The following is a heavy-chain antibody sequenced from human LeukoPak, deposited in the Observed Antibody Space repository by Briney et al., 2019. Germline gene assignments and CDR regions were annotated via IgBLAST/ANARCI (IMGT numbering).Heavy chain of an antibody. CDR2: ISNDGGGT. J-gene: IGHJ5*02. CDR1: GFTFNNYG. V-gene: IGHV3-23*01. CDR3: AKGSSGYFADP. D-gene: IGHD3-22*01. Sequence: GGSLRLSCAASGFTFNNYGLIWVRQAPGKGLEWVAAISNDGGGTMYAAFVEGRFTISRDNSKNTLFLQMNSLRAEDTALYYCAKGSSGYFADPWGQGTLVTVSS.